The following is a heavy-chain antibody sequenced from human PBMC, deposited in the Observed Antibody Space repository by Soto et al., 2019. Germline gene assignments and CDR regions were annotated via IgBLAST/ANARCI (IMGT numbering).Heavy chain of an antibody. CDR2: INPNSGGT. V-gene: IGHV1-2*04. CDR3: AGGGMAVAEKGDSFDY. CDR1: GYTFTGYY. J-gene: IGHJ4*02. D-gene: IGHD6-19*01. Sequence: ASVKVSCKASGYTFTGYYMHWVRQAPGQGLEWMGWINPNSGGTNYAQKFQGWVTMTRDTSISTAYMELSRLRSDDTALENCAGGGMAVAEKGDSFDYWGQGTMVTVSS.